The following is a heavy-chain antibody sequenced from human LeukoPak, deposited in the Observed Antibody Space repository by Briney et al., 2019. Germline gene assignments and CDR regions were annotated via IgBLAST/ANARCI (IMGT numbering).Heavy chain of an antibody. V-gene: IGHV4-34*01. D-gene: IGHD7-27*01. Sequence: SETLSLTCAVYGGSFSGYYWSWIRQPPGKGLEWIGEINHSGSTNYNPSLKSRVTISVDTSKNQFSLKLSSVTAADTAVYYCARDLLLGISGPINWFDPWGQGTLVTVSS. J-gene: IGHJ5*02. CDR2: INHSGST. CDR1: GGSFSGYY. CDR3: ARDLLLGISGPINWFDP.